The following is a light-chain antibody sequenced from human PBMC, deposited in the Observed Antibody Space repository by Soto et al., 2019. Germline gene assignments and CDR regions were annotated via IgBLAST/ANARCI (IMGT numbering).Light chain of an antibody. J-gene: IGKJ4*01. CDR2: GAS. CDR3: QQYGSSPPLT. V-gene: IGKV3-20*01. Sequence: EIVLTQSPGTLSLSPGERATLSCRASQSVSSSYLAWYQQKPGQAPRLLIYGASSRATGIPDRFSGGGSGTASTLTISRLEPEDFAVYYCQQYGSSPPLTFGGGTKVEIK. CDR1: QSVSSSY.